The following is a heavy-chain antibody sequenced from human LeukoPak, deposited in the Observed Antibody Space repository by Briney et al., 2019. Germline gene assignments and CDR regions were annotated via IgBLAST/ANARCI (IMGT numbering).Heavy chain of an antibody. Sequence: SETLSLTCTVSDGSISSGSYYWSWIRQPAGKGLEWIGRIYTSGSTNCNPSLKSRVTISVDTSKNQFSLKLGSVTAADTAVYYCARDRRYCGGDCYLVDPWGQGTLVTVSS. CDR2: IYTSGST. CDR1: DGSISSGSYY. J-gene: IGHJ5*02. CDR3: ARDRRYCGGDCYLVDP. V-gene: IGHV4-61*02. D-gene: IGHD2-21*02.